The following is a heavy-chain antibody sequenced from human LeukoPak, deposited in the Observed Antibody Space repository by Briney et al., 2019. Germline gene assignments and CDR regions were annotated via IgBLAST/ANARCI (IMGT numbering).Heavy chain of an antibody. CDR2: IYYSGTT. Sequence: SETLSLTCTVSGGSISSYFWSWIRQPPGKGLEWIGYIYYSGTTNYNPSLKSRVTISVDTSKNQFSLKLSSVTAADTAVYYCARSVQYSSGWPPYYFDYWGQGTLVTVSS. D-gene: IGHD6-19*01. CDR1: GGSISSYF. V-gene: IGHV4-59*01. CDR3: ARSVQYSSGWPPYYFDY. J-gene: IGHJ4*02.